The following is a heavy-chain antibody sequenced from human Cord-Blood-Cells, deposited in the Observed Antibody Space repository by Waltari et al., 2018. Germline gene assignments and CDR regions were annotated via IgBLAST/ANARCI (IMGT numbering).Heavy chain of an antibody. CDR2: IKHSGST. J-gene: IGHJ4*02. CDR1: GGSFSGYY. V-gene: IGHV4-34*01. D-gene: IGHD1-7*01. Sequence: QVQLQQWGAGLLKPSETLSLTCAVYGGSFSGYYWSWIRQPPGKGLEWIGEIKHSGSTNYSPPLKSRVPISVDTSKNQFALKLSSVTAADTAVYYCARARGNWNYGSNYFDYWGQGTLVTVSS. CDR3: ARARGNWNYGSNYFDY.